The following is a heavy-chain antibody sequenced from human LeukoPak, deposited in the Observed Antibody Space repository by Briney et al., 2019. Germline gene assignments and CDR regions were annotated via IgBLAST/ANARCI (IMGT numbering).Heavy chain of an antibody. D-gene: IGHD2-8*02. CDR1: RCSLNTTGKG. CDR3: AQRVFKGVYWGSGKFDY. CDR2: IYVNNDS. Sequence: ETALTLVYPTQTLTLTCNYSRCSLNTTGKGVAWIRQPPGNALACYAPIYVNNDSRYRPSLRSRLTISKDTSKDQVVLTMTNMDPVDTATYYCAQRVFKGVYWGSGKFDYWGQGTPVTVSS. J-gene: IGHJ4*02. V-gene: IGHV2-5*01.